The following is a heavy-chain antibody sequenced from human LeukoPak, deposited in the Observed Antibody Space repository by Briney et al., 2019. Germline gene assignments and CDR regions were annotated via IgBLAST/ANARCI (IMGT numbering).Heavy chain of an antibody. CDR1: GFTFSSYG. CDR3: AKDTAGTYGDLLDY. CDR2: IRYDGSNK. Sequence: GGSLRLSCAASGFTFSSYGMHWVRQAPGKGLEWVAFIRYDGSNKYYADSVKGRFTISRDNSKNTLYLQMNSLRAEDTAVYHCAKDTAGTYGDLLDYWGQGTLVTVSS. J-gene: IGHJ4*02. V-gene: IGHV3-30*02. D-gene: IGHD4-17*01.